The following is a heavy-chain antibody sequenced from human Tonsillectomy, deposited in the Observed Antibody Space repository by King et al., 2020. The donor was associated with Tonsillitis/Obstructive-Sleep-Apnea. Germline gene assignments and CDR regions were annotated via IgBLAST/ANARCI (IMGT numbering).Heavy chain of an antibody. V-gene: IGHV1-69*17. CDR2: IVPIFGIE. CDR3: ARSSGGPDYSYGYYYYGMDV. J-gene: IGHJ6*02. D-gene: IGHD5-18*01. Sequence: QLVQSGAEVKKPGSSVKVSCKASGDTFSNYALTWVRQAPGQGLEWMGGIVPIFGIENHAQKFQGRVTITADKSTSTAYMELSGLRSEDTAVYYCARSSGGPDYSYGYYYYGMDVWGRGTPVTVSS. CDR1: GDTFSNYA.